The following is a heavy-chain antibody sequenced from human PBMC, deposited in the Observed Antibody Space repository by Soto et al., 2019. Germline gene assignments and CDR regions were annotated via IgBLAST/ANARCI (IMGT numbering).Heavy chain of an antibody. CDR2: ISGSGGST. J-gene: IGHJ6*02. CDR1: GFTFSSYA. CDR3: AKASQYSSSWYYYYYGMDV. Sequence: GGSLRLSCAASGFTFSSYAMSWVRQAPGKGLEWVSAISGSGGSTYYADSVKGRFTISRDNSKNTLYLQMNSLRAEDTAVYYCAKASQYSSSWYYYYYGMDVWGQGTTVTVSS. V-gene: IGHV3-23*01. D-gene: IGHD6-13*01.